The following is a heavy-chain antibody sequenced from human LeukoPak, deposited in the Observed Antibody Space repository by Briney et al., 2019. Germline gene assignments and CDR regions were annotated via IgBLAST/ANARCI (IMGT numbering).Heavy chain of an antibody. J-gene: IGHJ4*02. CDR1: GGSISSYY. D-gene: IGHD6-19*01. CDR2: IYYSGST. V-gene: IGHV4-59*01. CDR3: ARDLWGWYDY. Sequence: SETLSLTCTVSGGSISSYYWSWIRQPPGKGLEWIGYIYYSGSTNYNPSLKSRVTISVDTSKNQFSLKLSSVTAADTAVYYCARDLWGWYDYWGQGTLVTVSS.